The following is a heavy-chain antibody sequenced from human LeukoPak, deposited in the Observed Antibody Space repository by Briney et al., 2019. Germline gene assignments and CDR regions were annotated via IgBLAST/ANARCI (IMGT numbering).Heavy chain of an antibody. D-gene: IGHD3-22*01. CDR1: GGSISSYY. V-gene: IGHV4-59*01. Sequence: PSETLSLTCTVPGGSISSYYWSWSRQPPGKGLEWIGYIHYTGSTNYNPSLKRRVSISVDTSKNQLSLILTSVTAADTAVYYCARSLSPYYYASSAYFPFDSWGQGTLVTVSS. J-gene: IGHJ4*02. CDR3: ARSLSPYYYASSAYFPFDS. CDR2: IHYTGST.